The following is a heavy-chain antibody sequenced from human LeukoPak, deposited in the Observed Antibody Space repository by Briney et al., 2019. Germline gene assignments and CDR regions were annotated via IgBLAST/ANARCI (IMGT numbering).Heavy chain of an antibody. D-gene: IGHD5-18*01. V-gene: IGHV1-58*01. J-gene: IGHJ4*02. Sequence: ASVKVSCKASGFTSTNFAVQWVRQARGQRLEWIGWIIVGSGATKCAQDFQERVTMTRDTSTSTVYMELSSLRSEDTAVYYCARGYSWENYYFDYWGQGTLVTVSS. CDR1: GFTSTNFA. CDR3: ARGYSWENYYFDY. CDR2: IIVGSGAT.